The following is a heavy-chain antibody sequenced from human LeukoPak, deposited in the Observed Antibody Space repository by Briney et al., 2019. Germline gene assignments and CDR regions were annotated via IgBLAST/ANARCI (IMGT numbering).Heavy chain of an antibody. Sequence: SVKVSCKASGGTFSSYAISWVRQAPGQGLEWMGGIIPIFGTANYAQKFQGRVTITADESTSTAYMELSSLRSEDTAVYYCARGLEWLFSPYYYGMDVWGQGTTVTVSS. V-gene: IGHV1-69*13. CDR3: ARGLEWLFSPYYYGMDV. D-gene: IGHD3-3*01. J-gene: IGHJ6*02. CDR2: IIPIFGTA. CDR1: GGTFSSYA.